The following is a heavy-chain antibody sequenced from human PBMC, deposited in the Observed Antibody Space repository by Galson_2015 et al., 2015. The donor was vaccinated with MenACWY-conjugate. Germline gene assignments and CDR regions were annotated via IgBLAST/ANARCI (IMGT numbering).Heavy chain of an antibody. D-gene: IGHD6-13*01. CDR1: GFSLSTSGMC. CDR2: IDRDDDK. CDR3: GRQTRSSAGVDY. V-gene: IGHV2-70*11. Sequence: PALVKPTQTLTLTCTFSGFSLSTSGMCVSWIRQPPGKALEWLARIDRDDDKYYSTSLKTRLTISKDTSKNQVVLTMTKMDPVDTATYYCGRQTRSSAGVDYWGQGTLVTVSS. J-gene: IGHJ4*02.